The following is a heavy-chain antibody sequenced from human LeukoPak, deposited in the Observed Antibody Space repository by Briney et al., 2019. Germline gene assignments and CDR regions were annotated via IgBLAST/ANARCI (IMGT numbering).Heavy chain of an antibody. J-gene: IGHJ4*02. CDR2: ISGIGGST. V-gene: IGHV3-23*01. CDR3: AKTPRGFFDY. CDR1: GFTFRSYG. Sequence: GGSLRLSCAASGFTFRSYGMSWVRQAPGKGLEWVSAISGIGGSTYYADSVKGRFTISRDNSKNTLYLQMNSLRAEDTAVYYCAKTPRGFFDYWGQGTLVTVSS.